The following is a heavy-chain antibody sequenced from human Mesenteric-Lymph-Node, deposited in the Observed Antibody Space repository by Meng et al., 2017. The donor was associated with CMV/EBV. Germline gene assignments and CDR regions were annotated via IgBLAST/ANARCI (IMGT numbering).Heavy chain of an antibody. Sequence: SGYSFTDHFIHWVQQAPGQGLEWMGWINTNNGGTNSAQKFHGRVTMTRDTSISTAYMELSSLIYDDTAVYFCASGGPTVSGLAVDHWGQGTLVTVSS. CDR3: ASGGPTVSGLAVDH. J-gene: IGHJ4*02. D-gene: IGHD3-22*01. CDR2: INTNNGGT. V-gene: IGHV1-2*02. CDR1: GYSFTDHF.